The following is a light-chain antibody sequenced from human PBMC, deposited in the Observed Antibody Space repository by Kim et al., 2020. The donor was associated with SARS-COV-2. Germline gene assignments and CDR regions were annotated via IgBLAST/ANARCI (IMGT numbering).Light chain of an antibody. CDR1: SSDVGGYNY. V-gene: IGLV2-14*04. CDR2: DVS. J-gene: IGLJ3*02. Sequence: PGQSITISCTGTSSDVGGYNYVSWYQQHPGKAPKLMIYDVSQRPSGVSNRFSGSKSGNTASLTISGLQAEDEADYYCSSYTSSSTLFGGGTQLTVL. CDR3: SSYTSSSTL.